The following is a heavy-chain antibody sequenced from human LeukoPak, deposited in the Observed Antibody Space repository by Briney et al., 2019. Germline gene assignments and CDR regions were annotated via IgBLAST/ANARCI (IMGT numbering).Heavy chain of an antibody. D-gene: IGHD4-17*01. V-gene: IGHV3-21*06. CDR1: GFTFKDYT. J-gene: IGHJ5*02. CDR3: ARASTEYAVTDGFDT. Sequence: KPGGSLRLSCAASGFTFKDYTMTWVRQSPGKGLQWVSYVSFGSSYISYADSLKGRFTISRDDAKSSVYLEMTSLRTDDTAVYYCARASTEYAVTDGFDTWGPGTLVTVSS. CDR2: VSFGSSYI.